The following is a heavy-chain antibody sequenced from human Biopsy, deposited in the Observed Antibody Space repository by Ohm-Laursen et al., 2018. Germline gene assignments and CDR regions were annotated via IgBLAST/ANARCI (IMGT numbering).Heavy chain of an antibody. CDR3: ARATNSTGWPYYYFYGMDV. Sequence: SDTLSLTWSVSGGSISSDYWSWIRQTPGKGLEWIGYIYYSGSTNYNPSLKSRVTISVDTSKNQFSLRLNSVTAADTAVYYCARATNSTGWPYYYFYGMDVWGQETTVTVSS. D-gene: IGHD2/OR15-2a*01. V-gene: IGHV4-59*07. CDR2: IYYSGST. CDR1: GGSISSDY. J-gene: IGHJ6*02.